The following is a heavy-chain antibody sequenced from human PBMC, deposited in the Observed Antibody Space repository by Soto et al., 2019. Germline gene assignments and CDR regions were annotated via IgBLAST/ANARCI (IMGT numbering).Heavy chain of an antibody. J-gene: IGHJ6*02. D-gene: IGHD3-3*01. Sequence: VASVKVSCKASGYTFTSYGISWVRQAPGQGLEWMGWISAYNGNTNYAQKLQGRVTMTTDTSTSTAYMELRSLRSDDTAVYYCARGLRFWSGYPGEVWGYYYYGMDVWGQGTTVTVSS. CDR1: GYTFTSYG. V-gene: IGHV1-18*01. CDR2: ISAYNGNT. CDR3: ARGLRFWSGYPGEVWGYYYYGMDV.